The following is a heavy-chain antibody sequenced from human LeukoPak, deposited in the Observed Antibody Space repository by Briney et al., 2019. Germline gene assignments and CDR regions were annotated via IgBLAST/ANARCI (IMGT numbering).Heavy chain of an antibody. Sequence: SVKVSCKASGGTFSSYAISWVRQAPGQGLEWMGRIIPILGIANYAQKFQGRVTITADKSTSTAYMELSSLRSEDTAVYYCARGSAAFTRDDAFDIWGQGTMVTVSS. CDR2: IIPILGIA. V-gene: IGHV1-69*04. J-gene: IGHJ3*02. CDR3: ARGSAAFTRDDAFDI. CDR1: GGTFSSYA.